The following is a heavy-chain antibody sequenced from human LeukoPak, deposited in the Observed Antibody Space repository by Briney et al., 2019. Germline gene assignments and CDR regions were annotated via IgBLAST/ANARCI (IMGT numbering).Heavy chain of an antibody. J-gene: IGHJ5*02. Sequence: ASVKVSCKASGYSFTSHYMHWVRQAPGQGLEWMGLINPRGTATRYAESFQGRLTLTRDLSTSTDYMELSSLRSDDSAVYFCARDTSEGDYAWWFDPWGQGTLVTVAS. D-gene: IGHD3-16*01. CDR1: GYSFTSHY. V-gene: IGHV1-46*01. CDR2: INPRGTAT. CDR3: ARDTSEGDYAWWFDP.